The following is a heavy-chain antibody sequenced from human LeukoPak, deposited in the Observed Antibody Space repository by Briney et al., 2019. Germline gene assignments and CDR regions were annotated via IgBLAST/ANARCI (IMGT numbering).Heavy chain of an antibody. V-gene: IGHV3-43D*03. CDR2: ISWDGGST. D-gene: IGHD6-13*01. Sequence: GSLRLSCVASGFTFTSYAMDWVRQAPGKGLEWVSLISWDGGSTYYADSVKGRFTISRDNSKNSLYLEMNSLRAEDTALYYCAKEGDVAAAGTTWTFDPWGQGTLVTVSS. J-gene: IGHJ5*02. CDR3: AKEGDVAAAGTTWTFDP. CDR1: GFTFTSYA.